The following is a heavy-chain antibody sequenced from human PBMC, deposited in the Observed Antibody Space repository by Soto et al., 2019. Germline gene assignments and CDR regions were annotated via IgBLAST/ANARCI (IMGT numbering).Heavy chain of an antibody. CDR2: IYYSGST. D-gene: IGHD3-10*01. J-gene: IGHJ4*02. CDR1: GGSISSSSYY. CDR3: ARTDAYYYGSGTFFFDY. V-gene: IGHV4-39*01. Sequence: SETLSLTCTVSGGSISSSSYYWGWIRQPPGKGLEWIGSIYYSGSTYYNPSLKSRVTISVDTSKNQFSLKLSSVTAADTAVYYCARTDAYYYGSGTFFFDYWGQGTLVTVSS.